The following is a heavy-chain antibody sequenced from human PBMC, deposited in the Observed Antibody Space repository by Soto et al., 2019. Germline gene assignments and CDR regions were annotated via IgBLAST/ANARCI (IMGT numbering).Heavy chain of an antibody. J-gene: IGHJ5*02. V-gene: IGHV4-31*03. CDR2: VYYRGTT. CDR3: AASGGPEGDWFDP. D-gene: IGHD2-8*02. CDR1: GGSLRRRGYY. Sequence: SETLSLTCTVTGGSLRRRGYYWSWIRQRPGEGLEWIGFVYYRGTTDYNPSLRSRMTISADTSRNQFYLTVTSVTVADTAIYYCAASGGPEGDWFDPWGQGILVTVSS.